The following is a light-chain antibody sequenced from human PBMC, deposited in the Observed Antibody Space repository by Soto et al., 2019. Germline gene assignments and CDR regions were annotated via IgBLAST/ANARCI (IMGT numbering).Light chain of an antibody. CDR3: GTWDSSLSAYV. J-gene: IGLJ1*01. CDR2: ENT. Sequence: QSVLTQPPSVSAAPGQKVTISCSGSSSNIGNNYVSWYQQLPGTAPKLLIYENTKRPSGIPDRFSGSKSGTSATLGITGLQTGDEADYYCGTWDSSLSAYVFGTGTQLTVL. V-gene: IGLV1-51*02. CDR1: SSNIGNNY.